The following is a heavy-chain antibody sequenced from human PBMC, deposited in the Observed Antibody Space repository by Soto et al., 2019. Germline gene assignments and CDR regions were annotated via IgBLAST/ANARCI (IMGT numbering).Heavy chain of an antibody. CDR1: GFRFDDYA. CDR2: ISGSGDNT. J-gene: IGHJ4*02. V-gene: IGHV3-23*01. CDR3: AKGYYSRYDLAYFDY. D-gene: IGHD5-12*01. Sequence: EVQLLESGGGLVQPGGSLRLSCAASGFRFDDYAMTWVRQAAGKGLEWVSAISGSGDNTYYADSVKGRFTISRDNSKNTLYLQLNSLRAEDTAVYYCAKGYYSRYDLAYFDYWGQGTLVTVSS.